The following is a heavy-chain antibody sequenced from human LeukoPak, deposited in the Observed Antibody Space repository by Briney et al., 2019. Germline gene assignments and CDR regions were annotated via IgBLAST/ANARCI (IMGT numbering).Heavy chain of an antibody. CDR2: IYYSGST. CDR1: GGSISSSSYY. CDR3: ARHIIAAAGTLDWFDP. V-gene: IGHV4-39*01. Sequence: SETLSLTCTVSGGSISSSSYYWGWIRQPPGKGLEWIGSIYYSGSTYYNPSLKSRVTISVDTSKNQFSLKLSSVTAADTAVYYCARHIIAAAGTLDWFDPWGQGTLVTVSS. J-gene: IGHJ5*02. D-gene: IGHD6-13*01.